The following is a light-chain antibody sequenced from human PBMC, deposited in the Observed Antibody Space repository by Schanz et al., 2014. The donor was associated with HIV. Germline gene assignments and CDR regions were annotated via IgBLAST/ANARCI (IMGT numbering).Light chain of an antibody. J-gene: IGKJ1*01. CDR3: QQCSSWPGT. V-gene: IGKV3D-20*02. Sequence: IVLTQSPGTLSLSPGETATLSCRASQSITYNYLAWYQQKPGQAPRLLIYGASRRATGIPDRFSGSGSGTDFTLTVSRLEPEDFAVYYCQQCSSWPGTFGQGTKVEIK. CDR2: GAS. CDR1: QSITYNY.